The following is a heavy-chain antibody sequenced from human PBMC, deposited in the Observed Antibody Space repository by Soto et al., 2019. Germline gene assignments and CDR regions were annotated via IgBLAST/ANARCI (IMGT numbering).Heavy chain of an antibody. V-gene: IGHV4-4*02. CDR1: GDSISSGNW. CDR2: IHHSGST. D-gene: IGHD3-3*01. Sequence: SETLSLTCAVSGDSISSGNWLIWVRQPPGKGLEWIGEIHHSGSTYYNPSLKSRITMSVDTSKNQFYLKLSSVTAADTAVYYCTRHKNYDFWSGPYDYWGQGTLVTVSS. J-gene: IGHJ4*02. CDR3: TRHKNYDFWSGPYDY.